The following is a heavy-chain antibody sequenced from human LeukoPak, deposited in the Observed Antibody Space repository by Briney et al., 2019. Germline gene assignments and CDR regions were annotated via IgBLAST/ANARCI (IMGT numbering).Heavy chain of an antibody. D-gene: IGHD6-13*01. CDR2: IYYSGST. V-gene: IGHV4-59*11. J-gene: IGHJ4*02. CDR3: ARGKRQQLAF. Sequence: SETLSLTCTVSGGSISSHYWSWIRQPPGKGLEWIGYIYYSGSTNYNPSLKSRVTISVDTSKNQFSLKLSSVTAADTAVYYCARGKRQQLAFWGQGTLVTVSS. CDR1: GGSISSHY.